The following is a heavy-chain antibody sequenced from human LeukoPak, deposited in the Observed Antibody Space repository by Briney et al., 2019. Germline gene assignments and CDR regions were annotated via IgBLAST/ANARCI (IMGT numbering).Heavy chain of an antibody. J-gene: IGHJ4*02. CDR2: ISSSGSTI. CDR1: GFTFSDYY. D-gene: IGHD6-19*01. CDR3: ARGDSSCWYYFDY. Sequence: PGGSLRLSCAASGFTFSDYYMSWLRQAPGKGLEWVSYISSSGSTIYYPDSVKGRLTISRDNAKNSLYLQMNSLRAEDTAVYYCARGDSSCWYYFDYWGQGTLVTVSS. V-gene: IGHV3-11*01.